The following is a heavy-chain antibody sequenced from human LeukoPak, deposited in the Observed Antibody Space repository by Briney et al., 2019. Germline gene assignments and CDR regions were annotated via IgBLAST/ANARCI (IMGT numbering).Heavy chain of an antibody. J-gene: IGHJ5*02. D-gene: IGHD6-13*01. Sequence: SETLSLICSVSGGSINKYYWNWIRQPPGKGLEWIGDIYSSGSTNYNPSLKSRVTISVDTSNNQLSLRLSSVTAADTAVYYCARHASSWYGGRFGPWGQGTVVTVSS. CDR2: IYSSGST. CDR1: GGSINKYY. V-gene: IGHV4-59*08. CDR3: ARHASSWYGGRFGP.